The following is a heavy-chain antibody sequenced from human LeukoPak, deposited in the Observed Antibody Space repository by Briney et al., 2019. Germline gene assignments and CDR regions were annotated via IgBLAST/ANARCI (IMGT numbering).Heavy chain of an antibody. CDR2: INHSGST. D-gene: IGHD6-19*01. J-gene: IGHJ4*02. V-gene: IGHV4-34*01. CDR3: ARDGYSSGWLSY. CDR1: GGSFSGYY. Sequence: PSETLSLTCAVYGGSFSGYYWSWIRQPPGKGLEWIGEINHSGSTNYNPSLKSRVTISVDTSKNQFSLKLSSVTAADTAVYYCARDGYSSGWLSYWGQGTLVTVSS.